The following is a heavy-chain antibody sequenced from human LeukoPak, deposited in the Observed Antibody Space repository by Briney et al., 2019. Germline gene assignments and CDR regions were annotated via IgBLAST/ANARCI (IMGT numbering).Heavy chain of an antibody. CDR2: ILQAGSEK. CDR3: ARDRVGYCSGGSCRGRPSYGMDV. D-gene: IGHD2-15*01. V-gene: IGHV3-7*04. Sequence: GGSLRLSCVASGFSPCSAWMSCVRDGLEKGLECVSNILQAGSEKYYVFYVKGRFTMSRDYAKNSLYLQMNSLRAEDTAVYDCARDRVGYCSGGSCRGRPSYGMDVWGQGTTVTVSS. CDR1: GFSPCSAW. J-gene: IGHJ6*02.